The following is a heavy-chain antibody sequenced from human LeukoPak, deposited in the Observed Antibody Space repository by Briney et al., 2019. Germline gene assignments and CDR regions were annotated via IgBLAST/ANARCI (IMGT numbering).Heavy chain of an antibody. J-gene: IGHJ5*02. Sequence: SVKVSCKSTGGTFSSYAIIWVREAPGQGLEWIGGIIPIFGTANYAQKFQGRVTITADKSTSTAYMELSSLRSEDTAVYYCARSITGTLNWFDPWGQGTLVTVSS. CDR3: ARSITGTLNWFDP. D-gene: IGHD1-7*01. CDR1: GGTFSSYA. V-gene: IGHV1-69*06. CDR2: IIPIFGTA.